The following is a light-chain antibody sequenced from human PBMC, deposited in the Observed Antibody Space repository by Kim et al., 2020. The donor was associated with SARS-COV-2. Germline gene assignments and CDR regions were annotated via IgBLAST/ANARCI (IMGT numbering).Light chain of an antibody. CDR2: AAS. Sequence: DVRMTQSPPTLSASVGDTVTITCRASQSISYWLAWYQQKPGKAPKVLIHAASSLQSGVPSRFSGSGSGRDFTLTISSLQPDDFATYYCQQYNGYSRTFGQGTKVEIK. CDR1: QSISYW. J-gene: IGKJ1*01. V-gene: IGKV1-5*03. CDR3: QQYNGYSRT.